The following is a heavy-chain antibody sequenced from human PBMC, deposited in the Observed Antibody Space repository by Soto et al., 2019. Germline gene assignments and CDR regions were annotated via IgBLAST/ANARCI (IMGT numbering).Heavy chain of an antibody. CDR1: GFTLSTYA. CDR2: ISGSGGTT. Sequence: PGGSLRLSCAASGFTLSTYAMSWVRQAPGKGLEWISLISGSGGTTYYAGSVKGRFTISRDNSKNTLYLQMRSLRAEDTAVYYRAKEDSHDSSRSLDHWGHGTLVTVSS. V-gene: IGHV3-23*01. CDR3: AKEDSHDSSRSLDH. D-gene: IGHD3-22*01. J-gene: IGHJ4*01.